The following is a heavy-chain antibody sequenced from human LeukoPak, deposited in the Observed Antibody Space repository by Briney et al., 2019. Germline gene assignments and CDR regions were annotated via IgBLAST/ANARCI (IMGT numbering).Heavy chain of an antibody. CDR3: ARGEGYSNYPYYYYGMDV. D-gene: IGHD4-11*01. CDR2: IYYSGST. J-gene: IGHJ6*02. Sequence: SQTLSLTCTVSGGSISSGDYYWSWIRQPPGKGLEWIGYIYYSGSTYYNPPLKSRVTISVDTSKNQFSLKLSSATAADTAVYYCARGEGYSNYPYYYYGMDVWGQGTTVTVSS. V-gene: IGHV4-30-4*01. CDR1: GGSISSGDYY.